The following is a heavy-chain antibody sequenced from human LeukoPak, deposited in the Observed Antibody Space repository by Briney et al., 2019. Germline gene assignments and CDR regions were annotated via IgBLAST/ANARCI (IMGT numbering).Heavy chain of an antibody. V-gene: IGHV3-33*01. J-gene: IGHJ4*02. CDR2: IRYDGSNK. CDR1: GFTFSSYG. D-gene: IGHD6-13*01. CDR3: ARDWLAAADYYFDY. Sequence: GGSLRLSCAASGFTFSSYGMHWVRQAPGKGLEWVAVIRYDGSNKYYADSVKGRFTISRDNSKNTLYLQMNSLRAEDTAVYYCARDWLAAADYYFDYWGQGTLVTVSS.